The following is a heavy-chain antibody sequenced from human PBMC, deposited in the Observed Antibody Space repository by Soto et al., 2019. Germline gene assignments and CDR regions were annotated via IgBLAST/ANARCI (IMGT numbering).Heavy chain of an antibody. J-gene: IGHJ4*02. V-gene: IGHV3-23*01. Sequence: GGSLRLCCAASGFTFSSYAMSWVRQAPGKGLEWVSGISGSGGSTYYADSVKGRFTISRDNSKNTLYLQMNSLRAEDTAVYYCAKGSFVNFDYWGQGTLVTVSS. D-gene: IGHD3-10*01. CDR3: AKGSFVNFDY. CDR1: GFTFSSYA. CDR2: ISGSGGST.